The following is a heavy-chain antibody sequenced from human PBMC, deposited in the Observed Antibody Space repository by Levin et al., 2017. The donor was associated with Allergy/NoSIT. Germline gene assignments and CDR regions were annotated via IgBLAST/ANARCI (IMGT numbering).Heavy chain of an antibody. CDR2: INPSGGST. CDR1: GYTFTSYY. Sequence: ASVKVSCKASGYTFTSYYMHWVRQAPGQGLEWMGIINPSGGSTSYAQKFQGRVTMTRDTSTSTVYMELSSLRSEDTAVYYCARVRSWSGYDKLDFDYWGQGTLVTVSS. V-gene: IGHV1-46*01. CDR3: ARVRSWSGYDKLDFDY. D-gene: IGHD5-12*01. J-gene: IGHJ4*02.